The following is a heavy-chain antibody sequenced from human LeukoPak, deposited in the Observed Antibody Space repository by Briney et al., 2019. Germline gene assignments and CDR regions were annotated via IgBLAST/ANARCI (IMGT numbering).Heavy chain of an antibody. CDR3: ARDSRVGPDYYFDY. D-gene: IGHD3/OR15-3a*01. CDR1: GFTFSSYS. Sequence: GGSLRLSCAASGFTFSSYSMNWVRQAPGKGLEWVSYISSSSSTIYYADSVKGRFTISRDIAKNSLYLQMNSLRDEDTAVYYCARDSRVGPDYYFDYWGQGTLVTVSS. CDR2: ISSSSSTI. V-gene: IGHV3-48*02. J-gene: IGHJ4*02.